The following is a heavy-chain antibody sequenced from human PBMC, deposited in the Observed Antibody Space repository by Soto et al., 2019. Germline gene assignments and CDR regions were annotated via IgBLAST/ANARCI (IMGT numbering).Heavy chain of an antibody. Sequence: SVKVSCKASGGTFSSYAISWVRQAPGQGLEWMGGIVPIFGTANYAQKFQGRVTITADESTSTAYMGLSSLGSEDTAVYYCARYPAVAWKGGMDVWGQGTTVTVSS. CDR2: IVPIFGTA. V-gene: IGHV1-69*13. CDR1: GGTFSSYA. CDR3: ARYPAVAWKGGMDV. D-gene: IGHD1-1*01. J-gene: IGHJ6*02.